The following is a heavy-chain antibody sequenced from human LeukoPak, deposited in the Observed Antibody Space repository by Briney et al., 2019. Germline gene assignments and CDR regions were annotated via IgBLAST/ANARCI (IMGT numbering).Heavy chain of an antibody. CDR3: ASRLGYSSSWYYGMDV. V-gene: IGHV4-59*08. J-gene: IGHJ6*02. Sequence: SETLSLTCTVSGGSISSYYWSWIRQPPGKGLEWIGYIYYSGNTNYNPSLKSRVTISVDTTKNQFSLNLTSVTTADTAVYYCASRLGYSSSWYYGMDVWAKGPWSPSP. CDR2: IYYSGNT. CDR1: GGSISSYY. D-gene: IGHD6-13*01.